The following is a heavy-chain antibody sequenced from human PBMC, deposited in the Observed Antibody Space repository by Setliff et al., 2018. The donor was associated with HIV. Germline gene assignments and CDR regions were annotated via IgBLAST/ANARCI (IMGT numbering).Heavy chain of an antibody. V-gene: IGHV4-4*08. Sequence: SETLSLTCTVSGGPMSGYYWSWLRQSPAKGLEWIGYIYSSGTTNYNPSFKSRVSISLDTSRSQFSLMLSSVTAADTAIYYCAKYWRASGTYVFDIWGLGTMVTVSS. CDR2: IYSSGTT. CDR1: GGPMSGYY. D-gene: IGHD2-15*01. J-gene: IGHJ3*02. CDR3: AKYWRASGTYVFDI.